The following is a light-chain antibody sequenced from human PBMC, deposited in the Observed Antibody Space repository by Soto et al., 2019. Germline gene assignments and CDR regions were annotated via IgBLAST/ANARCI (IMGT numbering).Light chain of an antibody. Sequence: DIQMTQSPSSLSASVGDRVTITCRASQSINSYLNWYQQKPGKAPKILIYAVSSLQSGVPSRFSGSGSGTDFTITISSLQPEDFATYYCQQSYSTPRTFGQGTKVEIK. J-gene: IGKJ1*01. CDR3: QQSYSTPRT. CDR1: QSINSY. V-gene: IGKV1-39*01. CDR2: AVS.